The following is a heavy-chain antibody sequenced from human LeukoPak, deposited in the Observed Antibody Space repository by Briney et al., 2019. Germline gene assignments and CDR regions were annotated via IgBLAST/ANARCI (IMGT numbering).Heavy chain of an antibody. CDR1: GFTFSSYE. J-gene: IGHJ6*03. Sequence: GGSLRLPCAASGFTFSSYEMNWVRQAPGKGLEWVSYISSSGSAIYYADSVKGRFTISRDNAKNSLYLQMNSLRAEDTAVYYCAREGDYGDYRSEYYMDVWGKGPRSPSP. CDR3: AREGDYGDYRSEYYMDV. D-gene: IGHD4-17*01. CDR2: ISSSGSAI. V-gene: IGHV3-48*03.